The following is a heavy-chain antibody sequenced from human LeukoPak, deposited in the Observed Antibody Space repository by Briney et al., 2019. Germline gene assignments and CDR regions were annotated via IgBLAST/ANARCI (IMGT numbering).Heavy chain of an antibody. CDR2: ISSSGSTI. D-gene: IGHD3-10*01. CDR3: ARDSSLWFGELMARFDY. CDR1: GFTFSSYE. J-gene: IGHJ4*02. V-gene: IGHV3-48*03. Sequence: PGGSLRLSCAASGFTFSSYEMNWVRQAPGKGLEWVSYISSSGSTIYYADSVKGRFTTSRDNAKNSLYLQMNSLRAEDTAVYYCARDSSLWFGELMARFDYWGQGTLVTVSS.